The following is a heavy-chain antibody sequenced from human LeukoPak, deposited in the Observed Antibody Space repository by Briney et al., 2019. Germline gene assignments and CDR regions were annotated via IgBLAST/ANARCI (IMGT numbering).Heavy chain of an antibody. V-gene: IGHV1-18*01. CDR2: ISAYNGNT. D-gene: IGHD3-16*01. CDR3: ARDALRAGPEGFYDYVWGSYADH. J-gene: IGHJ5*02. Sequence: ASVKVSCKASGYTFTSYGISWVRQAPGQGLEWMGWISAYNGNTKYAQKLQGRVTMTTDTSTSTAYMELRSLRSDDTAVYYCARDALRAGPEGFYDYVWGSYADHWGQGTLVTVSS. CDR1: GYTFTSYG.